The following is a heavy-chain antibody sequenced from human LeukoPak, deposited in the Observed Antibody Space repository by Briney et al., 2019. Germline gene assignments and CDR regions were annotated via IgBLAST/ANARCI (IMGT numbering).Heavy chain of an antibody. CDR3: AKELYDILTGYSSGFDH. CDR2: INDSGFST. Sequence: GGPLRLSCAASGFTFSSYVMSWVRQAPGKGLEWVATINDSGFSTYYADSVAGRFTISRDNSKNTLYLQMNSLRAENTAVYYCAKELYDILTGYSSGFDHWGQGTLVTVSS. J-gene: IGHJ4*02. D-gene: IGHD3-9*01. V-gene: IGHV3-23*01. CDR1: GFTFSSYV.